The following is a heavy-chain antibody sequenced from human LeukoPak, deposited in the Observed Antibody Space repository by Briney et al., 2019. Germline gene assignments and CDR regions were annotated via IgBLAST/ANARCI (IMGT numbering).Heavy chain of an antibody. Sequence: PGGSLRLSCAASGFISSNYTMHWVRQAPGKGLEWVAVISYDGSNKYYADSVKGRFTVSRDNSKTTLYLQMDSLRAEDTAVYYCARPRGSRWSIPFDNWGQGTLVTVSS. CDR2: ISYDGSNK. V-gene: IGHV3-30-3*01. D-gene: IGHD6-13*01. CDR1: GFISSNYT. CDR3: ARPRGSRWSIPFDN. J-gene: IGHJ4*02.